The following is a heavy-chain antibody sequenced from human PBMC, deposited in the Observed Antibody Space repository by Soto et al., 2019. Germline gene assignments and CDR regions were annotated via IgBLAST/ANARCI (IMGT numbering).Heavy chain of an antibody. CDR1: EGSFSDYY. Sequence: SEALAVTCAFSEGSFSDYYLIWIRQPPGKGLESTGPINDSGSKTYNPYLKSRVTITVKKSKNKFSLNLSSVTAADTASYYCGGGGDPWGQGTLVTVSS. CDR3: GGGGDP. J-gene: IGHJ5*02. CDR2: INDSGSK. V-gene: IGHV4-34*01.